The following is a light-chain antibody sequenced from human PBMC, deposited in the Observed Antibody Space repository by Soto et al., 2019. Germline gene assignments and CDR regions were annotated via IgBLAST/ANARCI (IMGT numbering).Light chain of an antibody. CDR2: EVS. Sequence: DVVMTQSPLSLPVTLGQPASISCRSSQSLVYSDGNTYLNWFQQRPGQSPRRLMYEVSKRDSGVPDRFSGSGSGPHFTLKISRVEAEDIGIYYCMQGTYWPITFGQGTRLEIK. J-gene: IGKJ5*01. CDR3: MQGTYWPIT. CDR1: QSLVYSDGNTY. V-gene: IGKV2-30*01.